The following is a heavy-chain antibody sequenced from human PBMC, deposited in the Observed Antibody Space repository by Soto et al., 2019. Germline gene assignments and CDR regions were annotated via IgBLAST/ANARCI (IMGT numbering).Heavy chain of an antibody. D-gene: IGHD3-10*01. CDR2: IYWDDDK. CDR1: ELSPSTSGVG. V-gene: IGHV2-5*02. CDR3: DLSHVLRWFGFDS. Sequence: QITLKESGPPLVEPTQTLTLTCTFSELSPSTSGVGVGWIRQSQGKSLEWLALIYWDDDKRYSPSLKSRRTITKLTPNNQVLLTMTNLDPVDTATYYCDLSHVLRWFGFDSWGQGTLGTGPS. J-gene: IGHJ4*02.